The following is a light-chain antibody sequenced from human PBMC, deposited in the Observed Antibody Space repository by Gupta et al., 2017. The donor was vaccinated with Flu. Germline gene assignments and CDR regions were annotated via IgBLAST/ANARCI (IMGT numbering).Light chain of an antibody. V-gene: IGKV3-11*01. Sequence: EIVLTQSPGTLSLSPGERATLSCRASQSIGDNLAWYQQRPGQAPRLLIYDASNRAAGIPARFSGGGSGADFTLIISSLEPEDFAVYCCQQRVKCPRTFGQGTKVEIK. CDR2: DAS. CDR1: QSIGDN. CDR3: QQRVKCPRT. J-gene: IGKJ1*01.